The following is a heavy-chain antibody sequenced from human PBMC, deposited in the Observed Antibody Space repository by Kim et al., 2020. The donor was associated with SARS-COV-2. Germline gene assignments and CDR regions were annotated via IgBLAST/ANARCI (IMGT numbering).Heavy chain of an antibody. D-gene: IGHD3-9*01. Sequence: GGSLRLSCAASGFTFSSYWMYWFRQAPGKGLEWVANMKPDDSATSYVDSVKGRFTISRDNVKNSLYLQMNSLRPEDTAVYYCARHGQGARDDNYWGHGTLGTVSS. J-gene: IGHJ4*01. CDR2: MKPDDSAT. CDR3: ARHGQGARDDNY. V-gene: IGHV3-7*03. CDR1: GFTFSSYW.